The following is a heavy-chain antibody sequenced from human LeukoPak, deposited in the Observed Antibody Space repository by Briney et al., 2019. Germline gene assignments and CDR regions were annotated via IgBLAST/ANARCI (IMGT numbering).Heavy chain of an antibody. Sequence: GGSLRLSCAASGFTFSSHGMHWVRQAPGKGLEWVAFIRYDGSNKYYADSVKGRFTISRDNSKNTLYLQMNSLRAEDTAVYYCAKGAKRITMVRGVKDDYYYYYMDVWGKGTTVTVSS. V-gene: IGHV3-30*02. CDR3: AKGAKRITMVRGVKDDYYYYYMDV. CDR1: GFTFSSHG. J-gene: IGHJ6*03. CDR2: IRYDGSNK. D-gene: IGHD3-10*01.